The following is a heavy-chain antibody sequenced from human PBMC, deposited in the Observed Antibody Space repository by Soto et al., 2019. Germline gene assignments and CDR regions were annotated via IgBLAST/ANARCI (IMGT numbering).Heavy chain of an antibody. CDR2: IYYSGST. Sequence: QVQLQESGPGLVKPSETLSLTCTVSGGSISSYYWCWIRQPPGKGLEWIGYIYYSGSTNYSPSRKSRPTISVDTSKNQSSLRLGSVTAADTAVYYCARRRRSAADYGGQGTLVTVSS. CDR1: GGSISSYY. J-gene: IGHJ4*02. CDR3: ARRRRSAADY. V-gene: IGHV4-59*08. D-gene: IGHD2-15*01.